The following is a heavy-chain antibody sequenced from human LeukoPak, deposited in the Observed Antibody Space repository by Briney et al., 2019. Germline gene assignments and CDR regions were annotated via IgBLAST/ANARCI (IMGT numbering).Heavy chain of an antibody. V-gene: IGHV3-48*01. CDR3: AKGPSSDYFDY. Sequence: GGSLRLSCAASGFTFSSYSMNWVRQAPGKGLEWVSYISSSSSTIYYADSVKGRFTISRDNSKNTLYLQMNSLRAEDTAVFYCAKGPSSDYFDYWGQGTLVTVSS. CDR2: ISSSSSTI. CDR1: GFTFSSYS. J-gene: IGHJ4*02.